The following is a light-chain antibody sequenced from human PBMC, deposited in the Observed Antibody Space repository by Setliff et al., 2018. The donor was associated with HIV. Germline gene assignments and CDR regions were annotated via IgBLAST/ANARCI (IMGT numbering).Light chain of an antibody. CDR3: FSYGGPATFYV. J-gene: IGLJ1*01. CDR1: STDVGGYDS. CDR2: DVN. Sequence: QSALAPPRSVSGSPGQSVTISCTTTSTDVGGYDSVSWYQQLPGKAPKLMIYDVNKRPSGIPDRFSGSNSGHTASLTISGLQAADEADYYCFSYGGPATFYVGGTGTKGT. V-gene: IGLV2-11*01.